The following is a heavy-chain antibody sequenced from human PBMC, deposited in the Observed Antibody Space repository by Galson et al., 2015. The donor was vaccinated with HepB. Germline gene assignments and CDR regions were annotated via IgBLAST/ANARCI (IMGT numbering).Heavy chain of an antibody. CDR1: GFTFTIYG. CDR3: ARVRDYYDSSGAPPGF. CDR2: IWYDGNNK. Sequence: SLRLSCAASGFTFTIYGMHWVRQAPGKGLEWVAIIWYDGNNKYYADSVKGRFTISRDNSKNTVYLQMNSLRAEDTAVYYCARVRDYYDSSGAPPGFWGQGTLVTVSS. J-gene: IGHJ4*02. D-gene: IGHD3-22*01. V-gene: IGHV3-33*01.